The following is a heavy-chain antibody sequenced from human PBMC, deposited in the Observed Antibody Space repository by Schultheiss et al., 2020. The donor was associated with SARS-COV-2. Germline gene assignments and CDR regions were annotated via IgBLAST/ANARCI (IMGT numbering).Heavy chain of an antibody. Sequence: ASVKVSCKASGYTFTGYYMHWVRQAPGQGLEWMGWISAYNGNTNYAQKLQGRVTMTRDTSISTAYMELSRLRSDDTAVYYCARTSIAGRYGMDVWGQGTTVTVSS. CDR3: ARTSIAGRYGMDV. CDR1: GYTFTGYY. D-gene: IGHD6-6*01. J-gene: IGHJ6*02. V-gene: IGHV1-2*02. CDR2: ISAYNGNT.